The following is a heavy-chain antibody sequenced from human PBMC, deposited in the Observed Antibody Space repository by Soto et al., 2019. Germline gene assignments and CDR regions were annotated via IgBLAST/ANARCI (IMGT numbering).Heavy chain of an antibody. CDR2: INSDGSRT. J-gene: IGHJ4*02. CDR3: ARALTYYYDIDY. Sequence: PGGSLRLSCAASGFTFSSYWMHWVRQAPGKGLVWVSRINSDGSRTTYADSVKGRFTTSRDNAKNMLHLQMNSLRAEDTAVYYCARALTYYYDIDYWGQGTLVTVSS. D-gene: IGHD3-22*01. CDR1: GFTFSSYW. V-gene: IGHV3-74*01.